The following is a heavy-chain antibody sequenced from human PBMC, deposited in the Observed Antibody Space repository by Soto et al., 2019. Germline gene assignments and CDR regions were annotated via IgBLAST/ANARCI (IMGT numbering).Heavy chain of an antibody. J-gene: IGHJ4*02. V-gene: IGHV3-23*01. CDR3: AKDVGYGWGGYDSDD. CDR2: TSGSGGST. Sequence: EVQLLESGGGLVQPGGSLRLSCAASGFTFSSYAMSWVRQAPGKGLEWVSTTSGSGGSTYYADSVKGRFTISRDNSKNTCYLQMNSLRAEDIVVYYCAKDVGYGWGGYDSDDWGQGTLVTVSS. D-gene: IGHD3-10*01. CDR1: GFTFSSYA.